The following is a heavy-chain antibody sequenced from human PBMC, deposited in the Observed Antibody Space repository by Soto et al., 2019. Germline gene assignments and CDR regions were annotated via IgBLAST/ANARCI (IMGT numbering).Heavy chain of an antibody. J-gene: IGHJ4*02. CDR2: ISGSGGST. Sequence: EVPLLESGGGLVQPGGSLRLSCAASGFTFSSYAMSWVHQAPGKGLEWVSAISGSGGSTYYADSVKGRFTISRDNSKNTLYLQMNSLRAEDTAVYYCAKGLYYYESSAYMGYWGQGTLVTVSS. V-gene: IGHV3-23*01. D-gene: IGHD3-22*01. CDR1: GFTFSSYA. CDR3: AKGLYYYESSAYMGY.